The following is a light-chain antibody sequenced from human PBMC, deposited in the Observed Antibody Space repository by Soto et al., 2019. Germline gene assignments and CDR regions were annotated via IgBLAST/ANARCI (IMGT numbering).Light chain of an antibody. Sequence: EILLTQSPATLSLSPGERATLSCRASQSVTTFLVWYQQKPDQAPRLLIYDASDRAPAIPARFSGSGCATDLTLTINNLEPEDFAVDYCQQRSNWPPSITFGQGTRLEIK. CDR2: DAS. CDR3: QQRSNWPPSIT. J-gene: IGKJ5*01. CDR1: QSVTTF. V-gene: IGKV3-11*01.